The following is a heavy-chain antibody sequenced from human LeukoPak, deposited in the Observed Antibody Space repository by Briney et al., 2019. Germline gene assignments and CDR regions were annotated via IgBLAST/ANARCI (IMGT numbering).Heavy chain of an antibody. CDR1: GGSFSGYY. V-gene: IGHV4-34*01. CDR2: INHSGST. J-gene: IGHJ6*02. Sequence: SETPSLTCAVYGGSFSGYYWSWIRQPPGKGLEWIGEINHSGSTNYNPSLKSRVTISVDTSKNQFSLKLSSVTAADTAVYYCASISKKSPRYYYYGMDVWGQGTTVTVSS. CDR3: ASISKKSPRYYYYGMDV.